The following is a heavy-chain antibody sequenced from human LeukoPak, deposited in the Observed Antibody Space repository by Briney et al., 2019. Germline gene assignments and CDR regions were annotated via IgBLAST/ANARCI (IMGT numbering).Heavy chain of an antibody. J-gene: IGHJ4*02. CDR2: ISDDGRNK. CDR1: GFSFISYG. CDR3: AKRPSDYGDYVTYFDY. V-gene: IGHV3-30*18. D-gene: IGHD4-17*01. Sequence: GGSLRLSCAASGFSFISYGMHWVRQAPGKGLEWVGVISDDGRNKKYADSVEGRFTISRDNSKDTLYLQMNSLRDEDTAVYYCAKRPSDYGDYVTYFDYWGQGTLVSVSS.